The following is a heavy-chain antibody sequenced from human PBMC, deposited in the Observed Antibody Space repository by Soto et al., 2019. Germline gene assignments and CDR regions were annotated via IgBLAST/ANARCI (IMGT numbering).Heavy chain of an antibody. CDR3: AAEWDCSGGSCYAANAY. CDR1: GYTFTSYG. Sequence: ASVKVSCKASGYTFTSYGISWVRQAPGQGLEWMGWISAYNGNTNYAQKLQGRVTMTTDMSTSTAYMELSSLRSEDTAVYYCAAEWDCSGGSCYAANAYWGQGTLVTVSS. V-gene: IGHV1-18*01. CDR2: ISAYNGNT. J-gene: IGHJ4*02. D-gene: IGHD2-15*01.